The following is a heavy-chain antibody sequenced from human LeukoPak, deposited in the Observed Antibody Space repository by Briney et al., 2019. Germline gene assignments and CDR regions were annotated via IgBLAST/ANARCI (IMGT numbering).Heavy chain of an antibody. D-gene: IGHD6-6*01. CDR2: ISYDGSNK. Sequence: GESLRLSCAASGFTFSSYGMHWVRQAPGKGLEWVAVISYDGSNKYYADSVKGRFTISRDNSKNTLYLQMNSLRAEDTAVYYCAKGLTPYSSSRVNGMDVWGQGTTVTVSS. V-gene: IGHV3-30*18. J-gene: IGHJ6*02. CDR1: GFTFSSYG. CDR3: AKGLTPYSSSRVNGMDV.